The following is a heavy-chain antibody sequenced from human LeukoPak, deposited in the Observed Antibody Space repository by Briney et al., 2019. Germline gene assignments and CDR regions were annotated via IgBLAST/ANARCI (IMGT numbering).Heavy chain of an antibody. CDR1: GGSISSYY. CDR2: IYYSGST. Sequence: SETLSLTCTVSGGSISSYYWSWIRQPPGKGLEWIGYIYYSGSTNYNPSLKCRVTISVDTSKNQFSLKLSSVTAADTAVYYCARAHLQEDYYYYYGMDVWGQGTTVTVSS. J-gene: IGHJ6*02. CDR3: ARAHLQEDYYYYYGMDV. V-gene: IGHV4-59*01. D-gene: IGHD4-11*01.